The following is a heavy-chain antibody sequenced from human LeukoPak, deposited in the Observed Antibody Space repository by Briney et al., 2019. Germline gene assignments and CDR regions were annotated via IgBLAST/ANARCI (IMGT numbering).Heavy chain of an antibody. CDR1: GYSFTSYG. CDR2: ISAYNGNT. Sequence: ASVTVSCKASGYSFTSYGIIWVRQAPGQGLEWMGWISAYNGNTNYEQKLQGRVTMTTDTSTSTAYLELRSLRSDDTAVYYCARDLRGIAAAGTSPYFDYWGQGTLVTVSS. V-gene: IGHV1-18*01. D-gene: IGHD6-13*01. CDR3: ARDLRGIAAAGTSPYFDY. J-gene: IGHJ4*02.